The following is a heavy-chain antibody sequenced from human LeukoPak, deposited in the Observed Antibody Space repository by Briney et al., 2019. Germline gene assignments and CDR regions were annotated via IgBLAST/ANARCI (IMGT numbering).Heavy chain of an antibody. CDR3: ARLNYYDSSGAYYYMDV. CDR1: GGSINSCRYY. V-gene: IGHV4-39*07. D-gene: IGHD3-22*01. Sequence: SETLSLTCTVPGGSINSCRYYWGWPRQPPGTGLEWIGCMCYTGSTSYNPSLKSRVTISIYTSKRQFSLKLSSVTAADTAVYYCARLNYYDSSGAYYYMDVWGRGTTVTVSS. CDR2: MCYTGST. J-gene: IGHJ6*03.